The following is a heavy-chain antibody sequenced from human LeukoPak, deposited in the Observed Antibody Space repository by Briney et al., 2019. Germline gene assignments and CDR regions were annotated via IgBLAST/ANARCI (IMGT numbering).Heavy chain of an antibody. V-gene: IGHV4-59*05. D-gene: IGHD5-24*01. CDR3: ARQGPRRDGYNSAY. J-gene: IGHJ4*02. CDR1: GGSISSYY. CDR2: IYYSGST. Sequence: SETLSLTCTVSGGSISSYYWSWIRQPAGKGLEWIGSIYYSGSTYYNPSLKSRVTISVDTSKNQFSLKLSSVTAADTAVYYCARQGPRRDGYNSAYWGQGTLVTVSS.